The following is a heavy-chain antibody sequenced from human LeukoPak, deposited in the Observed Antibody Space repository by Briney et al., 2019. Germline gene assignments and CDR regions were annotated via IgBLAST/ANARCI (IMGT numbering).Heavy chain of an antibody. J-gene: IGHJ6*03. CDR1: GFTFSSYW. CDR3: ARPWAYYYYYMDV. CDR2: INSDGSST. V-gene: IGHV3-74*01. Sequence: PGESLRLSCAASGFTFSSYWMHWVRQAPGKGLVWVSRINSDGSSTSYADSVKGRFTISRDNAKNTLYLQMNSLRAEDTAVYYCARPWAYYYYYMDVWGKGTTVTVSS.